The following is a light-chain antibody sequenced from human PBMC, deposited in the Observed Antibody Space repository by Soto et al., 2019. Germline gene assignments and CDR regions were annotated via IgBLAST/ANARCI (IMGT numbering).Light chain of an antibody. CDR1: XXXAGIYND. V-gene: IGLV2-11*01. J-gene: IGLJ2*01. Sequence: QSALTQPRSVSGSXGXSVTXXXXXXXXXAGIYNDASWYQQHPGKAPKLMIYDVSKRPSGVPDRFSGSKSGNTASLTISGLQAEDEADYYCCSYAGSYTVVFGGGTKLTVL. CDR3: CSYAGSYTVV. CDR2: DVS.